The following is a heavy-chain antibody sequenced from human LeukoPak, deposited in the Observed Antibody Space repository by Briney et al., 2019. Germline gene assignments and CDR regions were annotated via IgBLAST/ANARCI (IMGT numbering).Heavy chain of an antibody. CDR1: GGSISSGSYY. J-gene: IGHJ4*02. Sequence: NASQTLSLTCTVSGGSISSGSYYWSWIRQPAGKGLEWIGRIYTSGSTNYNPSLKSRVTMSVDTSKNQFSLKLSSVTAADTAVYYCARGSNSGWRRPFDYWGQGTLVTVSS. D-gene: IGHD6-19*01. V-gene: IGHV4-61*02. CDR3: ARGSNSGWRRPFDY. CDR2: IYTSGST.